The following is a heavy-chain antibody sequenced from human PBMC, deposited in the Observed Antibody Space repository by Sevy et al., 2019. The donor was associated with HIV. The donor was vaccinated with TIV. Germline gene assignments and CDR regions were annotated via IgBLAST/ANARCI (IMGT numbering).Heavy chain of an antibody. V-gene: IGHV3-21*01. CDR2: ISSSSSYI. CDR3: ARGRAVPAAAVSAFDI. J-gene: IGHJ3*02. CDR1: GFTFSSYS. D-gene: IGHD2-2*01. Sequence: GGSLRLSCAASGFTFSSYSMNWVRQAPGKGLEWVSSISSSSSYIYYADSVNGRFTISRDNAKNSLYLQMNSLRAEDTAVYYCARGRAVPAAAVSAFDIWGQGTMVTVSS.